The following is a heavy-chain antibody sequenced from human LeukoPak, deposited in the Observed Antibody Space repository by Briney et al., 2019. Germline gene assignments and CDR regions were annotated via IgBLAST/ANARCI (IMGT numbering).Heavy chain of an antibody. V-gene: IGHV3-13*01. D-gene: IGHD1-1*01. CDR3: ARGPPRGKYYYMDV. CDR1: GFNVSSFD. Sequence: GWSRGLSCAASGFNVSSFDMHRYRQPTGQGLEWVSTIGTASDTYYPGSVEGRFTLSRDNAKNSLYLQMNSLTAGDTAVYYCARGPPRGKYYYMDVWGKGTTVTVSS. J-gene: IGHJ6*03. CDR2: IGTASDT.